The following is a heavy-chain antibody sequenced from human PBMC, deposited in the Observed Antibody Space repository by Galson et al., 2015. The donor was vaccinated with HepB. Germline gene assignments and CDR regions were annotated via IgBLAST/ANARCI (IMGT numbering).Heavy chain of an antibody. V-gene: IGHV3-73*01. CDR1: GFTFSGSA. D-gene: IGHD6-13*01. Sequence: LRLSCAGSGFTFSGSAIHWVRQAPGKGPEWVGRIRSKTGNFATEYVESVEGRFTISRDDSKNAAYLHMNRLKTEDTATYYCIRVGDFSGYSSRWGQGTLVTVSS. CDR2: IRSKTGNFAT. J-gene: IGHJ4*02. CDR3: IRVGDFSGYSSR.